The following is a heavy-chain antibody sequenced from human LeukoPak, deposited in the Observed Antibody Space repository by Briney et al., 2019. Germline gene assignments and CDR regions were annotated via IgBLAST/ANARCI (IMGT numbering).Heavy chain of an antibody. CDR3: ARGPYSSRYDY. V-gene: IGHV4-59*01. CDR1: GGSIRSSY. CDR2: INYSGST. Sequence: SSETLSLTCTVSGGSIRSSYWSWIRQPPGKALVWIGYINYSGSTNYNPSLKSRVTMSVDTSKNQFSLRLSSVTAADTAVYYCARGPYSSRYDYWGQGTVVTVSS. J-gene: IGHJ4*02. D-gene: IGHD6-13*01.